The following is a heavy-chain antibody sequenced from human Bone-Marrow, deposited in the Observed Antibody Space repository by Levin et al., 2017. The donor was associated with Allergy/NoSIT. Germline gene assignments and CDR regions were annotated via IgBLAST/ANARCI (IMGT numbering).Heavy chain of an antibody. J-gene: IGHJ6*02. CDR2: IVPIFGTA. CDR3: GRGRGSITDFFYYGMDV. D-gene: IGHD1-20*01. V-gene: IGHV1-69*13. CDR1: GGTLSSYA. Sequence: SVKVSCKASGGTLSSYALTWVRQAPGQGLEWMGGIVPIFGTAKYAEKFQGRVTITVDEYTSTVHMELSGLRSEDTAVYFCGRGRGSITDFFYYGMDVWGQGTTVIVSS.